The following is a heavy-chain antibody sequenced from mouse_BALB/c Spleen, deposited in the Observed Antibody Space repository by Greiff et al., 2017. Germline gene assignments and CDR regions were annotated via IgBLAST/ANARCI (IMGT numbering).Heavy chain of an antibody. CDR2: ISYSGST. CDR1: GYSITSDYA. V-gene: IGHV3-2*02. Sequence: EVKLMESGPGLVKPSQSLSLTCTVTGYSITSDYAWNWIRQFPGNKLEWMGYISYSGSTSYNPSLKSRISITRDTSKNQFFLQLNTVTTEDTATYYCARMNYGSRSPYFDYWGQGTTLTVSS. CDR3: ARMNYGSRSPYFDY. J-gene: IGHJ2*01. D-gene: IGHD1-1*01.